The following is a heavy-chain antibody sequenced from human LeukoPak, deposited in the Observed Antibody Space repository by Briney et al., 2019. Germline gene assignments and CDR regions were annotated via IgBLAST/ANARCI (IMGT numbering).Heavy chain of an antibody. CDR3: VRAPTTGAYYFDY. CDR2: ISSTSSYI. Sequence: GGSLRLSCAASGFTFSGYSMTWVRQAPGKGLEWVSSISSTSSYIYYADSLKGRFTISRDNTKNSLPLQMNSLRAEDTAVYYCVRAPTTGAYYFDYWGQGTLITVSS. J-gene: IGHJ4*02. D-gene: IGHD1-26*01. V-gene: IGHV3-21*01. CDR1: GFTFSGYS.